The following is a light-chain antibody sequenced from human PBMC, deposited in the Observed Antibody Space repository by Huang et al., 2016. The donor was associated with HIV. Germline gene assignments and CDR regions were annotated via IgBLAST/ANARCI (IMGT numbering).Light chain of an antibody. J-gene: IGKJ3*01. CDR1: QDISNY. CDR2: DAS. CDR3: QQYDNLPFT. Sequence: DIQMTQSPSSLSASVGDRVTITCKARQDISNYLNWYQNKPGKAPKLLIYDASNLETGVPARFSGSGSGTDFPFTISSLQPEDIATYYCQQYDNLPFTCGPGTKVDIK. V-gene: IGKV1-33*01.